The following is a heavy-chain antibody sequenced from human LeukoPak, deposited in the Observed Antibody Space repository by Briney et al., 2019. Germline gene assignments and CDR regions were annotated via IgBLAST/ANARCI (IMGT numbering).Heavy chain of an antibody. Sequence: GGSLRLSCAASGFTFSSYAMSWVRQAPGKGLEWVSATSGSGVSTYYADSVKGRFTISRDNSKNTLYLQMNSLRAEDTAVYFCAREDGYCSGGNCYSYFDSWGQGTLVTVSS. D-gene: IGHD2-15*01. V-gene: IGHV3-23*01. CDR2: TSGSGVST. CDR1: GFTFSSYA. J-gene: IGHJ4*02. CDR3: AREDGYCSGGNCYSYFDS.